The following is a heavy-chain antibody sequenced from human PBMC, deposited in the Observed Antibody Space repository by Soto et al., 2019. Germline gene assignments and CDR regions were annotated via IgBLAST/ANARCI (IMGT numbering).Heavy chain of an antibody. J-gene: IGHJ4*02. CDR3: ARLGQFDY. V-gene: IGHV3-23*01. Sequence: EVQLLESGGGLVQPGGSLRLSCAASGFTFSSNAMSWVRQAPGKGLEWVSTVSDNGDTTYYAGSVKGRFAISRDNSKNTLYLQMSSLSAEDTALYYCARLGQFDYWGQGNLVTVSS. CDR2: VSDNGDTT. D-gene: IGHD3-16*01. CDR1: GFTFSSNA.